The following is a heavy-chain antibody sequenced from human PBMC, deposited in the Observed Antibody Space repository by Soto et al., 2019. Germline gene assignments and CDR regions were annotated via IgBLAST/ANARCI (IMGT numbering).Heavy chain of an antibody. CDR1: AGSISSNDYY. D-gene: IGHD6-13*01. CDR3: ERESITWYRRPRDI. V-gene: IGHV4-31*01. J-gene: IGHJ3*02. CDR2: ISDSGST. Sequence: QVQLQESGPGLVKPSQTLSLTCTVSAGSISSNDYYWSWIRQHPGKGLEWMGSISDSGSTYYNPSLKSQINFSLDASKNHFALRLTSVTAADTAVYFCERESITWYRRPRDIWSKGTIVTVSS.